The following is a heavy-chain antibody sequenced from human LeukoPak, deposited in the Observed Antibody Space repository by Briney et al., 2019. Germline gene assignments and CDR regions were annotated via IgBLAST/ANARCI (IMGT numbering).Heavy chain of an antibody. V-gene: IGHV5-51*01. J-gene: IGHJ4*02. CDR3: ARQYYYGSGSPPVV. CDR2: IFPADSDT. Sequence: GESLKISCQASGYIFTHYWIGWARHMPGKGLEWMGAIFPADSDTRYNPSFLGQVTISADKSITTAYLQWRFLKASDTAMYYCARQYYYGSGSPPVVWGQGTLVTVSS. CDR1: GYIFTHYW. D-gene: IGHD3-10*01.